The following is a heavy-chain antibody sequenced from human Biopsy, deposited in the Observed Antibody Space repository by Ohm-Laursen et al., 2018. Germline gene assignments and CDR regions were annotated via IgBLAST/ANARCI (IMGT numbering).Heavy chain of an antibody. CDR3: ARDSTINTVTTADY. J-gene: IGHJ4*02. CDR1: GFTLNKHG. D-gene: IGHD4-11*01. Sequence: RSLRLSCSASGFTLNKHGMHWVRQAPGKGLEWLAGIWYDGSNKYYGDSVQGRFTISRDNSKNTVYLQMNSLRAEDTAIYYCARDSTINTVTTADYWGQGTLVTVSS. V-gene: IGHV3-33*01. CDR2: IWYDGSNK.